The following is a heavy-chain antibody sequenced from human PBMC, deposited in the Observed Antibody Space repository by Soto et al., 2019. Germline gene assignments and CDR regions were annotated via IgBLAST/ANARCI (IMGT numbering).Heavy chain of an antibody. V-gene: IGHV4-30-4*01. CDR1: GGSISSLNDY. CDR2: IVDSGTA. J-gene: IGHJ5*02. CDR3: AREVSWTGACDH. Sequence: QVQLGQSGPGLVKPSHTLYLTCKISGGSISSLNDYWSWIRPSPGEGLEWIGYIVDSGTAHYNTSLKGRVTIAGDTSQRQLSLTIKSVTVADTAVYYCAREVSWTGACDHWGQGILVTVSS. D-gene: IGHD2-8*02.